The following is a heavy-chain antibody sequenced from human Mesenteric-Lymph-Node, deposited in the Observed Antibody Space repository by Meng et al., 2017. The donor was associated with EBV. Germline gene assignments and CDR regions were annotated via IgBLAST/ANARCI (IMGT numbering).Heavy chain of an antibody. J-gene: IGHJ4*02. CDR3: ARGRRGVQYFDF. CDR2: IHYSVGT. D-gene: IGHD1-1*01. V-gene: IGHV4-61*08. Sequence: VTRQGWVPGLVDVSETLFLTCTCSGGSVNSGGYYWSWIRQPPGKGLEWIGYIHYSVGTNYNPSLKSQITISVDTSKNQLSLRVSHVTAADTAVYYCARGRRGVQYFDFWGQGALVTVSS. CDR1: GGSVNSGGYY.